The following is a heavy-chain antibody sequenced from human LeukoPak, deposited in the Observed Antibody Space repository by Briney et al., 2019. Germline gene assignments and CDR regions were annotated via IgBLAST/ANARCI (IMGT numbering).Heavy chain of an antibody. CDR3: ARETTVIREWYFDL. CDR2: MNYDGSST. D-gene: IGHD4-17*01. CDR1: GLTLSNYW. J-gene: IGHJ2*01. Sequence: PGGSLRLSCAASGLTLSNYWMHWVRQAPGKGLVWVSRMNYDGSSTTYADSVKGRFTISRDNAKNTLYLQMNSLRAEDTAVYYCARETTVIREWYFDLWGRDTLVTVAS. V-gene: IGHV3-74*03.